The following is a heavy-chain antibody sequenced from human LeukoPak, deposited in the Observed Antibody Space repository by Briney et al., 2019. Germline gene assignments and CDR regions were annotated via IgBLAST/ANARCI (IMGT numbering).Heavy chain of an antibody. CDR2: MNPKSGNT. D-gene: IGHD1-26*01. CDR1: GGTFSSYA. J-gene: IGHJ4*02. Sequence: ASVKVSCKASGGTFSSYAISWVRQAPGQGLEWMGWMNPKSGNTGYGQRFQGRVTFTRNTSITTGYMELSSLKSDDTAVYFCARGRGGAVLLWRYFDLWGQGTLVTVPS. CDR3: ARGRGGAVLLWRYFDL. V-gene: IGHV1-8*03.